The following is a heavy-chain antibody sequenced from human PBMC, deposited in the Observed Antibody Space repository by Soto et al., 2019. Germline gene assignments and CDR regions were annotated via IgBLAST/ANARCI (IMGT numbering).Heavy chain of an antibody. CDR3: ARHYYDILTGYSTNDY. J-gene: IGHJ4*02. CDR2: IYYSGST. Sequence: SETLSLTCTVSGGSISSSSYYWGWIRQPPGKGLEWIGSIYYSGSTYYNPSLKSRVTISVDTSKNQFSLKLSSVTAADTAVYYCARHYYDILTGYSTNDYWGQGTLVTVSS. D-gene: IGHD3-9*01. V-gene: IGHV4-39*01. CDR1: GGSISSSSYY.